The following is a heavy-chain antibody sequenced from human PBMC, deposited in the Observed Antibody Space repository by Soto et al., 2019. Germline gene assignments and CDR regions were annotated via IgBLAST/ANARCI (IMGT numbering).Heavy chain of an antibody. CDR1: GGTFSSYA. CDR2: IIPIFGTA. V-gene: IGHV1-69*12. D-gene: IGHD6-19*01. J-gene: IGHJ4*02. CDR3: ARWLVPLYYFDY. Sequence: QVQLVQSGAEVKKPGSSVKVSCKASGGTFSSYAISWVRQAPELGLEWMGGIIPIFGTANYAQKFQGRVTITADESTSTAYMVLSSLRSEDTAVYYCARWLVPLYYFDYWGQGTLVTVSS.